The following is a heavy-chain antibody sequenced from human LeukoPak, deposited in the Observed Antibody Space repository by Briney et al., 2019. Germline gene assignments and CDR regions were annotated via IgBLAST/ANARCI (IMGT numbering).Heavy chain of an antibody. V-gene: IGHV4-30-2*01. D-gene: IGHD3-10*01. Sequence: PSQTLSLTCAVSGGSISSGGYSWRWIRQPPGKGLEWIGYIYHSGSTYYNPSLKSRVTISVDRSKNQFSLKLSSVTAADTAVYYCARGVLTRRGAFDIWGQGTMVTVSS. J-gene: IGHJ3*02. CDR1: GGSISSGGYS. CDR3: ARGVLTRRGAFDI. CDR2: IYHSGST.